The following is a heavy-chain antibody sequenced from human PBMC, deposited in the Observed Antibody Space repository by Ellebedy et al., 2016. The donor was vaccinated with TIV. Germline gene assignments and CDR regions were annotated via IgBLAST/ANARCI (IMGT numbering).Heavy chain of an antibody. Sequence: ASVKVSXKASGYTFTSYGISWVRQAPGQGLEWMGWISAYNGNTNYAQKLQGRVTMTTDTSTSTAYMELRSLRSDDTAVYYCAREDKWGATKPRDYWGQGTLVTVSS. J-gene: IGHJ4*02. D-gene: IGHD5-12*01. CDR3: AREDKWGATKPRDY. V-gene: IGHV1-18*01. CDR2: ISAYNGNT. CDR1: GYTFTSYG.